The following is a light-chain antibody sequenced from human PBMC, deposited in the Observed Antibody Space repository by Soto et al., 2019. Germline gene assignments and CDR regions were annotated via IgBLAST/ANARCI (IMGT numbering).Light chain of an antibody. CDR1: QGIRND. J-gene: IGKJ1*01. V-gene: IGKV1-17*01. CDR2: AAS. CDR3: LQYNIYPRT. Sequence: DIQMTQSPSSLSVSVGDRVTITCRASQGIRNDLGWYQQKPGKAPESLIYAASTLHSGVPSKFSGSGSGTDFTLTISSLQPEDFATYYCLQYNIYPRTFGQGTKVDIK.